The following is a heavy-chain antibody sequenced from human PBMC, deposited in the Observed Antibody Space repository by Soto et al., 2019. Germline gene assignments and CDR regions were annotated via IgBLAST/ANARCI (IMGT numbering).Heavy chain of an antibody. CDR1: GGSISSSNW. J-gene: IGHJ5*02. Sequence: SETLSLTCAVSGGSISSSNWWSWVRQPPGKGLEWIGEIYHSGSTNYNPSLKSRVTISVDKSKNQFSLKLSSVTAADTAVYYCARDIVQLERLRWFDPWGQGTLVTVSS. CDR3: ARDIVQLERLRWFDP. V-gene: IGHV4-4*02. D-gene: IGHD1-1*01. CDR2: IYHSGST.